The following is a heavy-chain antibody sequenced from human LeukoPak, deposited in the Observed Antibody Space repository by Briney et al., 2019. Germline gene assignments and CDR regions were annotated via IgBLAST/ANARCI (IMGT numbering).Heavy chain of an antibody. CDR1: GGSISSYY. CDR3: ARVRYYDSSGYYYPTRGWYFDL. J-gene: IGHJ2*01. V-gene: IGHV4-59*12. CDR2: IYYSGST. D-gene: IGHD3-22*01. Sequence: PSETLSLTCTVSGGSISSYYWSWIRQPPGKGLEWIGYIYYSGSTNYNPSLKSRVTISVDTSKNQFSLKLSSVTAADMAVYYCARVRYYDSSGYYYPTRGWYFDLWGRGTLVTVSS.